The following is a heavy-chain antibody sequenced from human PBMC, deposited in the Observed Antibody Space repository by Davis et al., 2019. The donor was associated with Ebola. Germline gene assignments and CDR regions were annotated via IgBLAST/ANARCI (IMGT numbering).Heavy chain of an antibody. V-gene: IGHV3-53*01. CDR3: ARAKGVVTQGV. D-gene: IGHD2-21*02. CDR1: GFTVSSNY. CDR2: IYSGGST. J-gene: IGHJ6*02. Sequence: PGGSLRLSCAASGFTVSSNYMSWVRQAPGKGLEWVSVIYSGGSTYYADSVKGRFTISRDNSKNTLYLQMNSLRAEDTAVYYCARAKGVVTQGVWGQGTTVTVSS.